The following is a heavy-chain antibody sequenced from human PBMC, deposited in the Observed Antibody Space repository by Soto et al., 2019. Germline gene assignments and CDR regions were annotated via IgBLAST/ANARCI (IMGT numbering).Heavy chain of an antibody. J-gene: IGHJ4*02. D-gene: IGHD6-19*01. CDR1: GYTFTSYD. Sequence: QVQLVQSGAEVKKHGASVKVSCKASGYTFTSYDINWVRQATGQGLEWMGWMNPNSGNTGYAQKFQGRVNMTRNTSTSTAYMELSSLRSEDTAVYYCARSVEWLASFDYWGQGTLVTVSS. CDR3: ARSVEWLASFDY. CDR2: MNPNSGNT. V-gene: IGHV1-8*01.